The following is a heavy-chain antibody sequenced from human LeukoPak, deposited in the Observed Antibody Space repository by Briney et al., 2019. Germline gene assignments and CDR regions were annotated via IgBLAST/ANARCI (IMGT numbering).Heavy chain of an antibody. D-gene: IGHD5-18*01. CDR3: ASKRGYSYGFWEDY. CDR1: GGSFSGYY. J-gene: IGHJ4*02. V-gene: IGHV4-34*01. Sequence: SETLSLTCAVYGGSFSGYYWSWIRQPPGKGLEWIGEINHSGSTNYNPSLKSRVTISVDTSKNQCSLKLSSVTAADTALYYCASKRGYSYGFWEDYWGQGTLVTVSS. CDR2: INHSGST.